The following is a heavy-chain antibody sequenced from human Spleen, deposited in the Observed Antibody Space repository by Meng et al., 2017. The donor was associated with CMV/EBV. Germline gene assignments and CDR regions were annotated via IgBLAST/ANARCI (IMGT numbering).Heavy chain of an antibody. V-gene: IGHV4-61*01. CDR1: GGSVSSGSYY. Sequence: SETLSLTCTVSGGSVSSGSYYWSWIRQPPGKGLEWIGYIYYSGSSNYNPSLKSRVTMSVDTSKNQFSLKLRSVTAADTAIYYCATNTVYTSGWTWFDPWGLGTLVTVSS. D-gene: IGHD6-25*01. J-gene: IGHJ5*02. CDR2: IYYSGSS. CDR3: ATNTVYTSGWTWFDP.